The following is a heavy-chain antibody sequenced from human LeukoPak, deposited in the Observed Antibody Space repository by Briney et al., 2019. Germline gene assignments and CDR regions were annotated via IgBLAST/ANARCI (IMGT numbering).Heavy chain of an antibody. CDR1: VYTFTLYD. D-gene: IGHD6-19*01. CDR2: MNPNSGNT. Sequence: ASVNVSCKASVYTFTLYDINWVRQATGQGLEWVGWMNPNSGNTGYAQKFQGRVTMTRNTSISTAYMELSSLRSEDTAVYYCARGQEAVDHPFDYWGQGTLVTVSS. CDR3: ARGQEAVDHPFDY. V-gene: IGHV1-8*01. J-gene: IGHJ4*02.